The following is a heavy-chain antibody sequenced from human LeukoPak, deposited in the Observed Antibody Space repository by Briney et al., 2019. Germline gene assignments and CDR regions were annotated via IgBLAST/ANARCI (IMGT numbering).Heavy chain of an antibody. CDR3: AKALLSGSDFSARVDA. J-gene: IGHJ6*02. CDR1: GFTFSSFG. D-gene: IGHD6-13*01. CDR2: ISNDGSEK. Sequence: RSLRLSCGASGFTFSSFGMHWVRQAPGKGLEWVTVISNDGSEKYYLDSVKGRFTISRDNSKNTVYLQMNSLRAEDTAVYYCAKALLSGSDFSARVDAWGHGTTVTVSS. V-gene: IGHV3-30*18.